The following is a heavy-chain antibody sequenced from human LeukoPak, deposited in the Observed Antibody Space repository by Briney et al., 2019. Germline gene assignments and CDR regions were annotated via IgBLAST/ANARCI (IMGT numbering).Heavy chain of an antibody. D-gene: IGHD5-24*01. CDR1: GGSINNYH. CDR2: IYYSGST. CDR3: ARGTSRGWLQIEGYDY. J-gene: IGHJ4*02. V-gene: IGHV4-59*01. Sequence: SETLSLTCSVSGGSINNYHWSWIRQSPGKGLEWIGYIYYSGSTNYNPSLKSRVTISVDTSKNQFSLKLIPVTAADTAVYYCARGTSRGWLQIEGYDYWGQGTLVTVSS.